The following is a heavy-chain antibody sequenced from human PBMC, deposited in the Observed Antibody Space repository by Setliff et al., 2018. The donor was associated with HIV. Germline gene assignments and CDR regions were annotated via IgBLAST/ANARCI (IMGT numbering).Heavy chain of an antibody. V-gene: IGHV4-39*07. CDR3: ARGRLSGYYAGGEYFQH. D-gene: IGHD3-22*01. Sequence: PSETLSLTCTVSGGSISSSSYYWGWIRQPPGKGLEWIGEINHVGSTNYNSSLKSRITISVDTSKNQFSLKLSSVTAAGTAVYYCARGRLSGYYAGGEYFQHWGRAPRSPSPQ. J-gene: IGHJ1*01. CDR1: GGSISSSSYY. CDR2: INHVGST.